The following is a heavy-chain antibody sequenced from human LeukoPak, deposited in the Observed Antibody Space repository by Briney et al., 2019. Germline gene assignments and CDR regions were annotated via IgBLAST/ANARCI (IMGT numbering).Heavy chain of an antibody. Sequence: PGGSLRLSCAGSGYSFGSHSMSWVRQAPGKGLEWVSSISSISHYIYYADSVKGRFTISRDNAKNSLYLQMNSPRAEDTALYYCTRDYYDSSGLPFDYWGQGTLVTVSS. CDR1: GYSFGSHS. D-gene: IGHD3-22*01. V-gene: IGHV3-21*01. CDR2: ISSISHYI. CDR3: TRDYYDSSGLPFDY. J-gene: IGHJ4*02.